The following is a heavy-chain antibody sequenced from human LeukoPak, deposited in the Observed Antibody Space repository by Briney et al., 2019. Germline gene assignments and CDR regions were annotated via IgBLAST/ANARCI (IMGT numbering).Heavy chain of an antibody. D-gene: IGHD3-9*01. V-gene: IGHV3-33*01. J-gene: IGHJ4*02. CDR3: ARGSDMFTGFGFGY. CDR1: GFTFSSYG. Sequence: GGSLRLSCAASGFTFSSYGMHGVRQAPGKGVGWGAVIWYDGSNKYYADSVKGRFTIYRDNSKNTLYLQRNSRRAEDRDGFYCARGSDMFTGFGFGYWGQGTLVTVSS. CDR2: IWYDGSNK.